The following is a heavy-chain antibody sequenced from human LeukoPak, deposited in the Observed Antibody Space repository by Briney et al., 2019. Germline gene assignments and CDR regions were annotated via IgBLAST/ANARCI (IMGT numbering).Heavy chain of an antibody. CDR3: ARDACVSCGGDCCHDP. CDR1: GYTFTNYG. CDR2: ISAYNGDT. V-gene: IGHV1-18*01. Sequence: ASVKVSCKASGYTFTNYGISWVRQAPGQGLEWMAWISAYNGDTRYAQKFQGRVILTTDTSTTTAYMDLRNLRSDDTAVYYCARDACVSCGGDCCHDPRGQGTLVTVS. J-gene: IGHJ5*02. D-gene: IGHD2-21*02.